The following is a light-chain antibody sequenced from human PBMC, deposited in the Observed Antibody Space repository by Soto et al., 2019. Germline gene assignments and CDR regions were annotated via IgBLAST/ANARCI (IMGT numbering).Light chain of an antibody. CDR1: QSISGY. J-gene: IGKJ5*01. V-gene: IGKV1-39*01. CDR3: QQSYSTPIT. CDR2: AAS. Sequence: EIQMTQSPSSLSASLGGRVTLSCRASQSISGYLNWYQQKPGKAPKLLINAASSLQSGVPSRFSGSGSGTDFTLTISSLQPEDFATYYCQQSYSTPITFGQGTRLEIK.